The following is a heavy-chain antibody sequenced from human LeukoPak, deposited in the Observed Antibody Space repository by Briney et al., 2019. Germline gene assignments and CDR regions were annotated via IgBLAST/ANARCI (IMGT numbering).Heavy chain of an antibody. CDR2: IYTSGST. CDR3: AREGRAGTTNYGMDV. CDR1: GGSLSSSY. Sequence: SETLSLTCTDSGGSLSSSYGSWVRQPAGKGLEWIARIYTSGSTNYNPSLKSRVIISVDTSKNQFSLKLSSVTAADTAVYYCAREGRAGTTNYGMDVWGQGTTVTVSS. J-gene: IGHJ6*02. D-gene: IGHD1-1*01. V-gene: IGHV4-4*07.